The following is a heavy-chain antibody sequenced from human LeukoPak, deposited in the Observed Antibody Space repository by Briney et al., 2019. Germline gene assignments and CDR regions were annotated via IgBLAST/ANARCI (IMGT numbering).Heavy chain of an antibody. V-gene: IGHV3-30*02. CDR2: IQYDGSNK. CDR1: TFTFSIYG. CDR3: ARDRTAYSYGTFFDY. D-gene: IGHD5-18*01. J-gene: IGHJ4*02. Sequence: PGGSLRLSCAASTFTFSIYGMHWVRQAPGKGLEWVAFIQYDGSNKYYADSVKGRFTISRDNSRNTLYLQMNSLRAEDTAVYYCARDRTAYSYGTFFDYWGQGTLVTASS.